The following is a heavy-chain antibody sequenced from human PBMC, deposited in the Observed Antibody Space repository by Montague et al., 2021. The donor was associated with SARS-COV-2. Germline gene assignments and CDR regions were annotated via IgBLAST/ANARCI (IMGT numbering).Heavy chain of an antibody. CDR3: ARDDYVWGSYRYSQYNWFDP. CDR2: ISSSSSRK. V-gene: IGHV3-21*01. J-gene: IGHJ5*02. CDR1: GFTFSSYS. D-gene: IGHD3-16*02. Sequence: SLRLSCAASGFTFSSYSMNWVRQAPGKGLEWVSSISSSSSRKYDEDSVKGRSTISRDNAKNSLYLQMNSLRAEDTAVCYCARDDYVWGSYRYSQYNWFDPWGQGTLVTVSS.